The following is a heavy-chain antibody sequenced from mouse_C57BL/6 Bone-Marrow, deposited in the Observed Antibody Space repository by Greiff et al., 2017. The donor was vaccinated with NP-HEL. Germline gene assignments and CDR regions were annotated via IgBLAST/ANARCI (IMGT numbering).Heavy chain of an antibody. CDR3: AMRELYYFDY. J-gene: IGHJ2*01. Sequence: EVKLEESGGGLVKPGGSLKLSCAASGFTFSDYGMHWVRQAPEKGLEWVAYISSGSSNIYYADTVKGRFTISRDNAKNTLFLQMTSLRSEDTAMYYCAMRELYYFDYWGQGTTLTVSS. V-gene: IGHV5-17*01. CDR1: GFTFSDYG. CDR2: ISSGSSNI. D-gene: IGHD4-1*01.